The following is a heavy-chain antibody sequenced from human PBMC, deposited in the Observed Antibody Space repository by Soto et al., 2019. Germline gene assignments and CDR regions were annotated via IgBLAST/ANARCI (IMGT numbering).Heavy chain of an antibody. CDR3: ASSIAVAGTIYYGMDV. CDR1: GYTFTSYG. J-gene: IGHJ6*02. D-gene: IGHD6-19*01. CDR2: ISAYNGNT. Sequence: APVKVSCKASGYTFTSYGISWVRQAPGQGLEWMGWISAYNGNTNYAQKLQGRVTMTTDTSTSTAYMELRSLRSDDTAVYYCASSIAVAGTIYYGMDVWGQGTTVTVSS. V-gene: IGHV1-18*04.